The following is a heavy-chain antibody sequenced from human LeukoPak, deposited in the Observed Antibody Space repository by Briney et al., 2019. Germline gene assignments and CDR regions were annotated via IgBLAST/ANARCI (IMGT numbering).Heavy chain of an antibody. J-gene: IGHJ3*02. CDR1: RFTFSSYS. D-gene: IGHD4-17*01. CDR3: ARVFGTTVTTLDAFDI. Sequence: PGGSLRLSCAASRFTFSSYSMNWVRQAPGKGLEWVSSISSSSSYIYYADSVKGRFTISRDNAKNSLYLQMNSLRAEDTAVYYCARVFGTTVTTLDAFDIWGQGTMVTVSS. CDR2: ISSSSSYI. V-gene: IGHV3-21*01.